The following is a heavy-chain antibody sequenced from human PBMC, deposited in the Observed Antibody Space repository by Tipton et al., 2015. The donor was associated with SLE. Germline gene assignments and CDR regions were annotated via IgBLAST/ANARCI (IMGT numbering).Heavy chain of an antibody. V-gene: IGHV4-38-2*02. D-gene: IGHD2-21*02. CDR3: AGRGDLVVVTSYFDY. CDR1: GFYITSGFN. J-gene: IGHJ4*02. Sequence: TLSLTCTASGFYITSGFNWGWIRQPPGKGLEWIGIIYHTGTTKYSPSLQRRVAISVDTSRNQFSLKLNSLTAADTAVYYCAGRGDLVVVTSYFDYWGQGTLVTVSS. CDR2: IYHTGTT.